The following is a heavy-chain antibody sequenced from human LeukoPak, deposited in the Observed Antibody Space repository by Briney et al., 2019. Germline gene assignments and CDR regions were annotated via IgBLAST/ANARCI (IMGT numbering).Heavy chain of an antibody. Sequence: ASVTVSCTASGYTFTSYDINWVRQATGQGLEWMGWMNPNSGNTGYAQKFQGRVTMTRNTSISTAYMELSSLRSEDTAVYYCARGGDGYSYYYYYMDVWGKGTTVTVSS. CDR3: ARGGDGYSYYYYYMDV. J-gene: IGHJ6*03. CDR2: MNPNSGNT. V-gene: IGHV1-8*01. D-gene: IGHD5-24*01. CDR1: GYTFTSYD.